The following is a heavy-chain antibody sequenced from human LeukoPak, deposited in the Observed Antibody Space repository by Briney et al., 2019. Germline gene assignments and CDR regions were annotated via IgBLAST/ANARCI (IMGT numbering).Heavy chain of an antibody. Sequence: PGRSLRLSCAASGFTFDEYAMHWVRQAPGKGLEWVSGINYNSGLIGYADSVKGRFTISRDNSKNTLYLQMNSLRAEDTAVYYCAKDSEEEDLYQLLRIIPDYWGQGTLVTVPS. CDR1: GFTFDEYA. J-gene: IGHJ4*02. D-gene: IGHD2-2*01. CDR2: INYNSGLI. CDR3: AKDSEEEDLYQLLRIIPDY. V-gene: IGHV3-9*01.